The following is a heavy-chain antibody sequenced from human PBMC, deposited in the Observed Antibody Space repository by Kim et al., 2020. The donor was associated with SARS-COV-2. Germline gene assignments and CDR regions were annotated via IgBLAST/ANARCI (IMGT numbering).Heavy chain of an antibody. V-gene: IGHV3-48*04. D-gene: IGHD4-17*01. CDR2: ISSSSSTI. CDR3: SREPPTESETTFHFDH. Sequence: GGSLRLSCAASGFTFSSYSMNWVRQAPGKGLEWVSYISSSSSTIYYADSVKGRFTISRDNAKNSLYLQMNSLRAEDTAVYYCSREPPTESETTFHFDHW. J-gene: IGHJ4*01. CDR1: GFTFSSYS.